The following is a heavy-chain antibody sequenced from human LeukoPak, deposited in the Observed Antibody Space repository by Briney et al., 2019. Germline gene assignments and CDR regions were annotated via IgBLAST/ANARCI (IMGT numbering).Heavy chain of an antibody. CDR2: MNPNSGNT. CDR1: GYTSTSYD. J-gene: IGHJ6*03. Sequence: ASVKVSCKASGYTSTSYDINWVRQATGQGLEWMGWMNPNSGNTGYAQKFQGRVTMTRNTSISTAYMELSSLRSEDTAVYYCARYYYDSSGYYYYYYYMDVWGKGTTVTVSS. CDR3: ARYYYDSSGYYYYYYYMDV. D-gene: IGHD3-22*01. V-gene: IGHV1-8*01.